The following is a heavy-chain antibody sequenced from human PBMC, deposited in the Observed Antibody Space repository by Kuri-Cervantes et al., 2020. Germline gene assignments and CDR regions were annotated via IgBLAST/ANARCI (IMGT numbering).Heavy chain of an antibody. Sequence: SQTLSLTCAVYGGSFSGYYWSWIRQPPGKGLEWIGEISHSGSTNYNPSLKSRVTISLDTSKNQFSLKLSSVTAADTAVYYCARNGLGDIVVVPAATAFDYWGQGTLVTVSS. D-gene: IGHD2-2*01. V-gene: IGHV4-34*01. CDR1: GGSFSGYY. CDR2: ISHSGST. J-gene: IGHJ4*02. CDR3: ARNGLGDIVVVPAATAFDY.